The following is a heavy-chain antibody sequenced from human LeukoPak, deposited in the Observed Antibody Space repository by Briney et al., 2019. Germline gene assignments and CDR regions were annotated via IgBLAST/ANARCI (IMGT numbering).Heavy chain of an antibody. Sequence: PSQTLSLTCTVSGGSISSGDYYWRWIRQPPGKGLEWIGYIYYSGSTYYNPSLKSRVTISVDTSKNQFSLKLSSVTAADTAVYYCARDLTVTSTCWFDRWGQGTLVTVSS. D-gene: IGHD4-11*01. CDR2: IYYSGST. CDR1: GGSISSGDYY. V-gene: IGHV4-30-4*08. J-gene: IGHJ5*02. CDR3: ARDLTVTSTCWFDR.